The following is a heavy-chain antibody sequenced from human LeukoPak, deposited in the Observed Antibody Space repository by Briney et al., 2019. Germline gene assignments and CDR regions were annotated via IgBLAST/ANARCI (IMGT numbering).Heavy chain of an antibody. V-gene: IGHV4-39*01. CDR2: IYSSGVT. J-gene: IGHJ6*03. D-gene: IGHD2-2*01. CDR1: GGSISSSDFY. Sequence: SETLSLTCTVSGGSISSSDFYWGWIRQSPEKGLEWIGNIYSSGVTYFSPSLKSRVTLFLDTSKNQFSLKLRSVTAADTAVYYCARVGYCSSTMCYGTFYYYMDVWGKGTTVTVSS. CDR3: ARVGYCSSTMCYGTFYYYMDV.